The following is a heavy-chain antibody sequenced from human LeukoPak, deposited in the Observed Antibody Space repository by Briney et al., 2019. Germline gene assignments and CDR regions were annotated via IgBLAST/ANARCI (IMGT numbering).Heavy chain of an antibody. CDR1: GFTFSSYS. CDR2: ISSSSSYI. J-gene: IGHJ3*02. CDR3: ARDRTGKHAFDI. V-gene: IGHV3-21*01. Sequence: GGSLRLSCAASGFTFSSYSMNWVRQAPGKGLEWVSSISSSSSYIYCADSVKGRFTISRDNAKNSLYLQMNSLRAEDTAVYYCARDRTGKHAFDIWGQGTMVTVSS.